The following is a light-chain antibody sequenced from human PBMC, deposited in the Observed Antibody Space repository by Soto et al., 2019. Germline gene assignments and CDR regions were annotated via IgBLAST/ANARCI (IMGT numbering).Light chain of an antibody. CDR3: SSFAGGGNPVL. J-gene: IGLJ2*01. V-gene: IGLV2-8*01. CDR1: SSDVGGYNY. CDR2: EDT. Sequence: QSALTQPPSASGSLGQSVTISCTGTSSDVGGYNYVSWHQQHPGKAPKVMIYEDTKRPPGVPDRFSGSKSGNTASLTVSGLQAEDEADYYCSSFAGGGNPVLLGGGTKLTGL.